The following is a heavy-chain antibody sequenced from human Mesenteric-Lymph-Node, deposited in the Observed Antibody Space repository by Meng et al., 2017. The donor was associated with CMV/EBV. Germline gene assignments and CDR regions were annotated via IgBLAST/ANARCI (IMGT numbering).Heavy chain of an antibody. CDR1: GFTFGSYS. Sequence: GESLKISCAASGFTFGSYSMNWVRQAPGKGLEWVSSITSSSTYIYYVDSVKGRFTISRDNAKNSLYLQMNSLRAEDTAAYYCARDRDYQLLEGDFFYSMDVWGQGTTVTVSS. J-gene: IGHJ6*02. D-gene: IGHD4/OR15-4a*01. CDR3: ARDRDYQLLEGDFFYSMDV. V-gene: IGHV3-21*01. CDR2: ITSSSTYI.